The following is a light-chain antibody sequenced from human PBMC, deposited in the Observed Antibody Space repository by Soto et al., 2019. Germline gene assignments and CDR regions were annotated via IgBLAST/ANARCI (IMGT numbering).Light chain of an antibody. CDR2: DAT. V-gene: IGKV1-5*01. J-gene: IGKJ2*01. CDR3: QQYNGYSHS. CDR1: QSITRW. Sequence: DIQMTQSPSTLSASVGDRVTITCRADQSITRWLAWFQQKPGKAPSLLIYDATNLQPGVPSRFSGSVSGTEFTLTISSLQPDDFATYYCQQYNGYSHSFGQGTRGEIK.